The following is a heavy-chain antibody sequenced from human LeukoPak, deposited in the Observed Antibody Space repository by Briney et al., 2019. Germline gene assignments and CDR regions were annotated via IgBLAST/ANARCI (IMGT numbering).Heavy chain of an antibody. Sequence: SETLSLTCTVSGGSISSYYWSWIRQPPGKGLEWIGYIYYSGSTNYNPSLKSLVTISVDTSKNQFSLKLSSVTAADTAVYYCARAGGYSYGYYFDYWGQGTLVTVSS. CDR2: IYYSGST. V-gene: IGHV4-59*01. CDR3: ARAGGYSYGYYFDY. J-gene: IGHJ4*02. CDR1: GGSISSYY. D-gene: IGHD5-18*01.